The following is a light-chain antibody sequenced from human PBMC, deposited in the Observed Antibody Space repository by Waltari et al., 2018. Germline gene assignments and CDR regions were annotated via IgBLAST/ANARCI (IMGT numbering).Light chain of an antibody. Sequence: EIVMTQSPAPLSVSSGESAPLLRRASQSVTSNLACNQQKPGQSPRLLIYVPSTRATVIAARFGGSGSGKEFTLTISSLQSEDLALYYCQRYNDWPRTFGQGTRVE. J-gene: IGKJ1*01. V-gene: IGKV3-15*01. CDR2: VPS. CDR3: QRYNDWPRT. CDR1: QSVTSN.